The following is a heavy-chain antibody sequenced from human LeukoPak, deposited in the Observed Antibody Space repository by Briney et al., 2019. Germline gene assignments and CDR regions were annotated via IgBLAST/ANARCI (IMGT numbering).Heavy chain of an antibody. CDR1: GYTFTGYY. CDR2: INPNSGGT. V-gene: IGHV1-2*02. J-gene: IGHJ1*01. Sequence: ASLKVSCEASGYTFTGYYMHCVPPAPGQGLEWMGWINPNSGGTNYAQKFQGRVTMTRDTSISTAYMELSRLRSDDTAVYYCARDDLGYFQHWGQGTLVTVSS. CDR3: ARDDLGYFQH.